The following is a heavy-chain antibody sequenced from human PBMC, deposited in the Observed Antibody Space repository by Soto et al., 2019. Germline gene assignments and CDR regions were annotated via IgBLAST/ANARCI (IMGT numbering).Heavy chain of an antibody. D-gene: IGHD6-19*01. J-gene: IGHJ4*02. Sequence: QLQLQESGSGLVKPSQTLSLTCAVSVGSISSGGYSWSWIRQPPGKGLEWIGYIYPSGSTYYNPSPKSRVTISVDRSKNQFSLKLSSVTAADTAVYYCATAGGLGAVAADYWGQGTLVTVSS. V-gene: IGHV4-30-2*01. CDR2: IYPSGST. CDR1: VGSISSGGYS. CDR3: ATAGGLGAVAADY.